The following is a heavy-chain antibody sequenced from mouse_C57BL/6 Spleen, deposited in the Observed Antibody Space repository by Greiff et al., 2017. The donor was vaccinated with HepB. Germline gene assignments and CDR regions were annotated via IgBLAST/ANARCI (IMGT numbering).Heavy chain of an antibody. Sequence: EVQLQQSGPVLVKPGASVKMSCKASGYTFTDYYMNWVKQSHGKSLEWIGVINPYNGGTSYNQKFKGKATLTVDKSSSTAYMELNSLTFEDSAVYYCASHYYYGSSYFDYWGKGTTLTVAS. CDR2: INPYNGGT. CDR3: ASHYYYGSSYFDY. J-gene: IGHJ2*01. V-gene: IGHV1-19*01. CDR1: GYTFTDYY. D-gene: IGHD1-1*01.